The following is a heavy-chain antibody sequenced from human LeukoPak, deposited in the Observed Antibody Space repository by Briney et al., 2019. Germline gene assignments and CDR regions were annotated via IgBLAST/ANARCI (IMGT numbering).Heavy chain of an antibody. CDR1: GFTFSSYW. D-gene: IGHD4-11*01. J-gene: IGHJ4*02. CDR2: IRSDGSST. V-gene: IGHV3-74*01. Sequence: PGGSLRLSCAAPGFTFSSYWMHWVRQAPGKGLVWVSRIRSDGSSTTYADSVKGRFTISRDNTKNTLYLQMDSLRADDTAVYYCARDDYNRHWGQGTLVTVSS. CDR3: ARDDYNRH.